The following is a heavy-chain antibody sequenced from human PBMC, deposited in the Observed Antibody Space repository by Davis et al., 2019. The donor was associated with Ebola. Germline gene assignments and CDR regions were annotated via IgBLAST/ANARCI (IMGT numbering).Heavy chain of an antibody. CDR1: GGSISSHY. CDR3: ARGIIADYNWFDP. CDR2: IYYSGST. J-gene: IGHJ5*02. Sequence: PSETLSLTCTVSGGSISSHYWSWIRQPPGKGLEWIGYIYYSGSTNYNPSLKSRVTISVDTSKNQFSLKLSSVTAADTAVYYCARGIIADYNWFDPWGQGTLVTVSS. V-gene: IGHV4-59*11. D-gene: IGHD6-13*01.